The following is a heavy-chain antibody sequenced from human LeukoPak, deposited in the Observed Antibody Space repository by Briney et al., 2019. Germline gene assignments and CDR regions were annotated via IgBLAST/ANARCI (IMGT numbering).Heavy chain of an antibody. D-gene: IGHD3-9*01. CDR3: ARVDFLTSYYYYYMDV. CDR2: MYHSGST. CDR1: GYSINSAYY. V-gene: IGHV4-38-2*02. J-gene: IGHJ6*03. Sequence: SETLSLTCTVSGYSINSAYYWGWIRQPPGKGLEWIGSMYHSGSTYYNPSLQSRVTISVDTSKNQFSLKLSSVTAADTAVYYCARVDFLTSYYYYYMDVWGTGTTVTVSS.